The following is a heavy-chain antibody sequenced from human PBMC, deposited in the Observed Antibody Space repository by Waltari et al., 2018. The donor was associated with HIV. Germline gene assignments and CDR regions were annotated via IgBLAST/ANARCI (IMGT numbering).Heavy chain of an antibody. Sequence: EVQLLESGGGSVQPGGSLRLSCESSDFTFNIYAMSWVRQAPGKGLEWVSGISGSGGSSYYAASVKGRFTISRDNSKNTRYLQMTSLGVDDTALYYCARAVNRVSRLLGYCFDYWGPGILVTVSS. CDR2: ISGSGGSS. D-gene: IGHD3-3*01. CDR1: DFTFNIYA. CDR3: ARAVNRVSRLLGYCFDY. V-gene: IGHV3-23*01. J-gene: IGHJ4*02.